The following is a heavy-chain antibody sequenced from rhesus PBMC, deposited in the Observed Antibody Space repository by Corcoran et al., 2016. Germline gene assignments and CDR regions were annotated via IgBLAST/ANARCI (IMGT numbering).Heavy chain of an antibody. J-gene: IGHJ4*01. D-gene: IGHD2-8*01. CDR1: GFTFSSYG. CDR2: ISYDGSKK. Sequence: EVQLVESGGGLVQPGGSLRLSCAASGFTFSSYGMSWGRQAPGKGLEWVAVISYDGSKKSYADSVKDRFTISRDNSKNMLYLQINNLKLEDTAVYYCATLGYCSGGFCYADYDYWGQGILVTVSS. CDR3: ATLGYCSGGFCYADYDY. V-gene: IGHV3-54*01.